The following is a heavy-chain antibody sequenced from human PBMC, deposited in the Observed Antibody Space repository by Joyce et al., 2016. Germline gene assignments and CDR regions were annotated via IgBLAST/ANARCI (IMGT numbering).Heavy chain of an antibody. CDR2: IKADGSEK. Sequence: EVQLVESGGGLVQPGGSLRLSCVSSGFTFRKYYMGWIRQAPGKGPEWVANIKADGSEKSYVGSVDGRFTISRDNAKNSLYLQINGLRAEDTAVYYCAREYFWRYDYWGQGTLVTVSS. CDR1: GFTFRKYY. D-gene: IGHD3-3*01. J-gene: IGHJ4*02. V-gene: IGHV3-7*01. CDR3: AREYFWRYDY.